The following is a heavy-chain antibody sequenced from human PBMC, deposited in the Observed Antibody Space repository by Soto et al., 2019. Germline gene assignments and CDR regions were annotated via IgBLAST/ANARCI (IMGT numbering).Heavy chain of an antibody. Sequence: ASVKVSCKASGYTFTSYAMHWVRQAPGQRLEWMGWINAGNGNTKYSQRFQGRVTITRDASASTAYMELSSLRSEDTAVYYCARAVDYYYYYMDVWGKGTTVTVSS. CDR1: GYTFTSYA. V-gene: IGHV1-3*01. CDR3: ARAVDYYYYYMDV. CDR2: INAGNGNT. J-gene: IGHJ6*03.